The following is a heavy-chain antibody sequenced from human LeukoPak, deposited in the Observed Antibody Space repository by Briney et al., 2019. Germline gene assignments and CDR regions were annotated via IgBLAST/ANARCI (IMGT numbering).Heavy chain of an antibody. CDR1: GGSISSYY. D-gene: IGHD3-10*01. Sequence: SETLSLTCTVSGGSISSYYWSWIRQPPGKGLEWIGYIYYSGSTNYNPSLKSRVTISVDTSKNQFSLKLSSVTAADTAVYYCARHYYGSGSSPFDPWGQGTLVTVSS. CDR2: IYYSGST. J-gene: IGHJ5*02. V-gene: IGHV4-59*08. CDR3: ARHYYGSGSSPFDP.